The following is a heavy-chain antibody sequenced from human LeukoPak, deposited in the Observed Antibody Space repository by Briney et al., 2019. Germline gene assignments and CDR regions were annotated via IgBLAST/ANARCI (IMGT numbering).Heavy chain of an antibody. CDR3: ARDGKGRYDFRENDY. V-gene: IGHV1-18*01. D-gene: IGHD3-3*01. Sequence: ASVKVSCKASGYTFITHGLTWVRQAPGQGLEWMGWISAYNGNTIYAQTLQDRLTMTIDTSTSTAYMELRSLGSDDTAVYYCARDGKGRYDFRENDYWGQGTLVTVSS. CDR1: GYTFITHG. J-gene: IGHJ4*02. CDR2: ISAYNGNT.